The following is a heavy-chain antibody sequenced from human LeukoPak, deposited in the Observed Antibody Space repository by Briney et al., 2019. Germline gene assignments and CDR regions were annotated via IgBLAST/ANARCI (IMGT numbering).Heavy chain of an antibody. CDR1: GFTFSSYG. V-gene: IGHV3-7*01. D-gene: IGHD2-2*01. CDR3: ARVLPAPVDYYYMDV. Sequence: GRSLRLSCAASGFTFSSYGMHWVRQAPGKGLEWVANINQDGSERHYVDSVRGRVTISRDNAKNSLYLQMNSLTAEDTAVYYCARVLPAPVDYYYMDVWGKGTTVTVSS. CDR2: INQDGSER. J-gene: IGHJ6*03.